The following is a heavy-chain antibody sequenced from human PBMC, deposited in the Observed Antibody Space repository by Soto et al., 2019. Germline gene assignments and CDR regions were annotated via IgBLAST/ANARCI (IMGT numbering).Heavy chain of an antibody. CDR2: INGDGSST. D-gene: IGHD3-10*01. CDR1: GFTFGNYW. V-gene: IGHV3-74*03. CDR3: VIDGGNRGDY. J-gene: IGHJ4*02. Sequence: EVQLVESGGGLIQPGGSLRLSCAASGFTFGNYWMHWVRQSPGKGLVWVSSINGDGSSTTYADSVEGRFTVSRDSAKNTRHLQMNSLRVEDTAVYYCVIDGGNRGDYWGQGTLVTVSS.